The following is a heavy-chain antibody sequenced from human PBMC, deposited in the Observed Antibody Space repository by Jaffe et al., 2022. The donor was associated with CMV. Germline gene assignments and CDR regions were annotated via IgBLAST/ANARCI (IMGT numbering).Heavy chain of an antibody. CDR1: GFTFSSYA. D-gene: IGHD6-13*01. CDR2: ISGSGGST. Sequence: EVQLLESGGGLVQPGGSLRLSCAASGFTFSSYAMSWVRQAPGKGLEWVSAISGSGGSTYYADSVKGRFTISRDNSKNTLYLQMNSLRAEDTAVYYCAKDLESRFRQQLVFDYWGQGTLVTVSS. V-gene: IGHV3-23*01. J-gene: IGHJ4*02. CDR3: AKDLESRFRQQLVFDY.